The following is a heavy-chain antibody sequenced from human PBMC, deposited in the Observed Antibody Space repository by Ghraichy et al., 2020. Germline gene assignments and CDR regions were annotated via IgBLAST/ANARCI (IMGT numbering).Heavy chain of an antibody. CDR2: ISKDDAEK. CDR1: GITFRSYG. J-gene: IGHJ4*02. CDR3: ARGREWQWLAVDY. D-gene: IGHD6-19*01. V-gene: IGHV3-30*19. Sequence: GGSLRLSCVASGITFRSYGFHWVRQTPGKGLEWVASISKDDAEKHYAESVKGRFTISRDDSKDTLYLRMNSLRMDDTAVYYCARGREWQWLAVDYWGQGTLVSVSS.